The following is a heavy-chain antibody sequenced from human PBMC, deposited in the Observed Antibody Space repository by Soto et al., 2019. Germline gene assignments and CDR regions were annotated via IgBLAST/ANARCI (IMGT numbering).Heavy chain of an antibody. CDR2: ISSSGSTI. V-gene: IGHV3-48*03. CDR3: ARDGGTGGYYGMDV. CDR1: GFTFSSYE. Sequence: GGSLRLSCAASGFTFSSYEMNWVRQAPGKGLEWVSYISSSGSTIYYADSVKGRFTISRDNAKNSLYLQMNSLRAEDTAVYYCARDGGTGGYYGMDVWGQGTTVTVSS. D-gene: IGHD3-16*01. J-gene: IGHJ6*02.